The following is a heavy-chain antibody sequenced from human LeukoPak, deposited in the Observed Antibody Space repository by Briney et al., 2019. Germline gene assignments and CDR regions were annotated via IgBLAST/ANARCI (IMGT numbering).Heavy chain of an antibody. CDR2: IYHSGST. CDR3: ARDRYYYDTSGSIRFDY. Sequence: SGTLSLTCAVSGGSISSSNWWSWVRQPPGKGLEWIGEIYHSGSTNYNPSLKSRVTISVDKSKNQFFLKLSSVTAADTAVYYCARDRYYYDTSGSIRFDYWGQGTLVTASS. D-gene: IGHD3-22*01. CDR1: GGSISSSNW. V-gene: IGHV4-4*02. J-gene: IGHJ4*02.